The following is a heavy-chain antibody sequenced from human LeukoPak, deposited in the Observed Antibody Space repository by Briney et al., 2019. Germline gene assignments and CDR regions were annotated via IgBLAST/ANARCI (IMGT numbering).Heavy chain of an antibody. V-gene: IGHV4-59*01. CDR1: GGSISSYY. CDR3: ARSRLRDDYDY. Sequence: SETLSLTCTVSGGSISSYYWSWIRQPPGKGLEWIGYIYYTGSTTYNPSLKSRVTISVDTSTNQFSLKLISVTAADTAVYYCARSRLRDDYDYWGQGTLGTVSS. CDR2: IYYTGST. J-gene: IGHJ4*02. D-gene: IGHD3-16*01.